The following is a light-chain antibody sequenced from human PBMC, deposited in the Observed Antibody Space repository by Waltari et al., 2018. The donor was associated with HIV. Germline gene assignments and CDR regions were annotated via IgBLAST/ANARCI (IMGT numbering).Light chain of an antibody. CDR2: DNN. CDR3: GTWDSSLSAVV. Sequence: QSVLTQPPSVSAAPGQKVTIPCSGSSPHLGNTYVSWYQQLPETAPKLLIYDNNKRPSGIPDRFSGSKSGTSATLGITGLQTGDEADYYCGTWDSSLSAVVFGGGTKLTVL. CDR1: SPHLGNTY. J-gene: IGLJ2*01. V-gene: IGLV1-51*01.